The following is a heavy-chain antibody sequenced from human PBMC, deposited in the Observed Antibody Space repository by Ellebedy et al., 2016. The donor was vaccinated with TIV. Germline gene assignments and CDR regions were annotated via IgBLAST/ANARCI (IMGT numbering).Heavy chain of an antibody. CDR3: AVGGFVVVPAADAFDI. V-gene: IGHV5-51*01. D-gene: IGHD2-2*01. CDR2: IYPGDSDT. J-gene: IGHJ3*02. CDR1: GYSFTSYW. Sequence: GESLKISXKGSGYSFTSYWIGWVRQMPGKGLEWMGIIYPGDSDTRYSPSSQGQVTISADKSISTAYLQWSSLKASDTAMYYCAVGGFVVVPAADAFDIWGQGTMVTVSS.